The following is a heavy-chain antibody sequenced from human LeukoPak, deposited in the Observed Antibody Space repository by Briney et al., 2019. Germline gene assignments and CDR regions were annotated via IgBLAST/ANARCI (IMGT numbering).Heavy chain of an antibody. CDR1: GGSISSGSYY. V-gene: IGHV4-61*02. CDR2: IYTSGST. D-gene: IGHD2-2*01. Sequence: SQTLSLTCTVSGGSISSGSYYWSRIRQPAGKGLEWIGRIYTSGSTNYNPSLKSRVTISVDTSKNQFSLKLSSVTAADTAVYYCARGDYCSSTSCYSDWFDPWGQRTLVTVSS. CDR3: ARGDYCSSTSCYSDWFDP. J-gene: IGHJ5*02.